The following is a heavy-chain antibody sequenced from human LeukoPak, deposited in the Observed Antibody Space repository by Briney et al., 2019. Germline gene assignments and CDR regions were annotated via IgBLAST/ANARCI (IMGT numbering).Heavy chain of an antibody. Sequence: SETLSLTCTVSGGSISSYYWSWIRQPPGKGLEWIGYIYYSGSTNYNPSLKSRVTISVDTSKNQFSLRLTSVTASDTAVYYCARPVRCSATTCTGPFDYWGQGTLVTVSS. V-gene: IGHV4-59*12. CDR1: GGSISSYY. CDR3: ARPVRCSATTCTGPFDY. J-gene: IGHJ4*02. D-gene: IGHD6-19*01. CDR2: IYYSGST.